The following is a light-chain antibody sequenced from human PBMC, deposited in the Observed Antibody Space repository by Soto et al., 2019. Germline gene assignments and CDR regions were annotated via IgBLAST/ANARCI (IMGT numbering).Light chain of an antibody. V-gene: IGLV2-14*03. CDR2: DVT. CDR1: SSDVGSYNF. J-gene: IGLJ2*01. CDR3: SSYTGSNTLV. Sequence: QSALTQPASVSGSPGQSITISCTGTSSDVGSYNFVSWYQQHPGKAPKLMIYDVTNRPSGVSSRFSGSKSGNTASLAISGLQAEDEAYYHCSSYTGSNTLVFGGGTKLTVL.